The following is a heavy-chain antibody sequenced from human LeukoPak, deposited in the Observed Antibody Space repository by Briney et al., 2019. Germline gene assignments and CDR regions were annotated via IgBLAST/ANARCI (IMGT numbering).Heavy chain of an antibody. CDR1: GFTFSDYY. V-gene: IGHV3-11*01. CDR3: ARVETYYYDSTGYRLHYYFAY. Sequence: PGGSLRLSCAASGFTFSDYYMSWIRQAPGKGLEWVSYISSSGSTIYYADSVKGRFTISRDNAKNSLYLQMNSLRAEDTAVYYCARVETYYYDSTGYRLHYYFAYWGQGTLVTASS. D-gene: IGHD3-22*01. J-gene: IGHJ4*02. CDR2: ISSSGSTI.